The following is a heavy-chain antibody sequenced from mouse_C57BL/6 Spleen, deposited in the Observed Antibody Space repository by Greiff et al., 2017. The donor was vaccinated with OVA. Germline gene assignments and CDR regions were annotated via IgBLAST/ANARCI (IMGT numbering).Heavy chain of an antibody. CDR2: ISGGGGNT. D-gene: IGHD2-12*01. V-gene: IGHV5-9*01. Sequence: DVHLVESGGGLVKPGGSLKLSCAASGFTFSSYTMSWVRQTPEKRLEWVATISGGGGNTYYPDSVKGRFTISRDNAKNTLYLQMSSLRSEDTALYYCARLLLFDYWGQGTTLTVSS. CDR3: ARLLLFDY. CDR1: GFTFSSYT. J-gene: IGHJ2*01.